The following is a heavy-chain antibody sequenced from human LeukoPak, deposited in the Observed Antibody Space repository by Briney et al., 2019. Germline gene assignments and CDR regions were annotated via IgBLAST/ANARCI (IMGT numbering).Heavy chain of an antibody. Sequence: PGGSLRLSRAASGFTFSSYAMSWVRQAPGKGLEWVSAISGSGGSTYYADSVKGRFTISRDNSKNTLYLQMNSLRAEDTAVYYCATHMTTENAFDIWGQGTMVTVSS. V-gene: IGHV3-23*01. CDR1: GFTFSSYA. CDR2: ISGSGGST. CDR3: ATHMTTENAFDI. J-gene: IGHJ3*02. D-gene: IGHD4-11*01.